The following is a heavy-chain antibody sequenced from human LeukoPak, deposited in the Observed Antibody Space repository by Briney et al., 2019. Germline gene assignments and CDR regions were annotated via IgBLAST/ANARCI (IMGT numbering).Heavy chain of an antibody. CDR1: GFTFSSYS. Sequence: GGSLRLSCAASGFTFSSYSMNWVRQAPGKGLEWVAVISYDGSNKYYADSVKGRFTISRDNSKNTLYLQMNSLRAEDTAVYYCAKGAAAADYWGQGTLVTVSS. D-gene: IGHD6-13*01. CDR3: AKGAAAADY. V-gene: IGHV3-30*18. J-gene: IGHJ4*02. CDR2: ISYDGSNK.